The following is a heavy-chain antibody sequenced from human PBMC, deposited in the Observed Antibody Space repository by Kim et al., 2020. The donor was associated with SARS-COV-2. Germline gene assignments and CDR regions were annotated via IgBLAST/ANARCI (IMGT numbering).Heavy chain of an antibody. CDR3: AKEGTTGTTAYYYYGMDV. D-gene: IGHD1-1*01. J-gene: IGHJ6*02. Sequence: GGSLRLSCAASGFTFDDYTMHWVRQAPGKGLEWVSLISWDGGSTYYADSVKGRFTISRDNSKNSLYLQMNSLRTEDTALYYCAKEGTTGTTAYYYYGMDVWGQGTTVTVSS. CDR2: ISWDGGST. V-gene: IGHV3-43*01. CDR1: GFTFDDYT.